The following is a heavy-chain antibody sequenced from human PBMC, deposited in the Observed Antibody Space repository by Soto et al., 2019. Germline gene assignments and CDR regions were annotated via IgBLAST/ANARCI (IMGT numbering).Heavy chain of an antibody. D-gene: IGHD1-26*01. CDR2: ISFDGNNK. V-gene: IGHV3-30*18. CDR1: GFTFSDYG. CDR3: AKGSIVGATKDWFDP. J-gene: IGHJ5*02. Sequence: PGGSLRLSCAASGFTFSDYGMYWVRQAPGKGLEWVAVISFDGNNKYYEDSVKGRFTTSRDNSENTVYLQMNSLRAEDTAVYYCAKGSIVGATKDWFDPWGQGTLVTVSS.